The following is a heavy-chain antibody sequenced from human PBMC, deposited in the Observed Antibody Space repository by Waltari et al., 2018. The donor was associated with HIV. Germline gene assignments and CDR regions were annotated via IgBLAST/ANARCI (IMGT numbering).Heavy chain of an antibody. CDR2: INTETGTP. V-gene: IGHV7-4-1*02. Sequence: QVQLVQSGSELRTPGASVKVACKTSGYTFTDFALNWVRQAPGQGIQWMGWINTETGTPAYAQDFTGRFVISLDTSVSTTYLQISSLKAEDTAVYYCARLNLKNGHLPSYWGQGTLVTVSS. J-gene: IGHJ4*02. D-gene: IGHD2-8*01. CDR1: GYTFTDFA. CDR3: ARLNLKNGHLPSY.